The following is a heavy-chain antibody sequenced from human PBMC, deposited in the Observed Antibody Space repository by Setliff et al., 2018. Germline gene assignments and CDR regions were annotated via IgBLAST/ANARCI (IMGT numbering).Heavy chain of an antibody. Sequence: PSETLSLTCTVSGGSIGSSSYYWGWIRQPPGKGLEWIGSIYYSGSTYYNPSLKSRVTISVDTSKNQFSLKLSSVTAADTAVYYCARVGGYYYYYYGMDVWGQGTTVTVSS. J-gene: IGHJ6*02. CDR1: GGSIGSSSYY. V-gene: IGHV4-39*07. CDR3: ARVGGYYYYYYGMDV. CDR2: IYYSGST.